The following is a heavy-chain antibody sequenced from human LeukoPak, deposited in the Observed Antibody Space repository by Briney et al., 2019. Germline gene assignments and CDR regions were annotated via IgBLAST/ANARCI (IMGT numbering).Heavy chain of an antibody. J-gene: IGHJ4*02. D-gene: IGHD3-9*01. CDR1: GYTFTSYY. CDR2: INPSGGSI. V-gene: IGHV1-46*01. CDR3: ARDPDILTGYPHYYFDY. Sequence: ASVKVSCKASGYTFTSYYIHWVRQAPGQGLEWMGIINPSGGSISYAQKFQGRVTMTRDTSTSTVYMEVSSLRSEDTAVYYCARDPDILTGYPHYYFDYWGQGTLVTVSS.